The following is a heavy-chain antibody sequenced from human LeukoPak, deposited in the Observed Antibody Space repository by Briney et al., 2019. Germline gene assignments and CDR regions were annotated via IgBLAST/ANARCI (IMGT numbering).Heavy chain of an antibody. J-gene: IGHJ3*02. CDR1: GFTFSSYW. V-gene: IGHV3-7*01. Sequence: GGSLRLSCAASGFTFSSYWMSWVRQAPGKGLEWVANIKQDGSEKYYVDSVKGRFTISRDNAKNSLYLQMNSLRAEDTAVYYCARIVSRWLLPDNPPVTLGAFDIWGQGTMVTVSS. CDR3: ARIVSRWLLPDNPPVTLGAFDI. D-gene: IGHD3-22*01. CDR2: IKQDGSEK.